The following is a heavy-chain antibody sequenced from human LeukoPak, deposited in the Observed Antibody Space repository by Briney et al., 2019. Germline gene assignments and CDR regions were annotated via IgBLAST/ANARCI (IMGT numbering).Heavy chain of an antibody. CDR2: ISSSGGST. CDR1: GFTFSSSA. Sequence: GSLRLSCAASGFTFSSSAMSWVRQAPGKGLEWVSGISSSGGSTYYADSVKGRFTISRDNSKNTLYLQMNSLRAEDTAVYYCAKEGKTRNWNYYQAKPVYWGQGTLVTVSS. V-gene: IGHV3-23*01. D-gene: IGHD1-7*01. J-gene: IGHJ4*02. CDR3: AKEGKTRNWNYYQAKPVY.